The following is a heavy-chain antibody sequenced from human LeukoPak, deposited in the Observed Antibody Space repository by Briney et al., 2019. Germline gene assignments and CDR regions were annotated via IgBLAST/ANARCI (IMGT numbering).Heavy chain of an antibody. CDR1: GGSISSYY. CDR3: AREEPYSSRWFPSGFDY. Sequence: SETLSLTCTVSGGSISSYYWSWIRQPPGKGLEWIGYIYYSGSTNYNPSLKRRVTISVDTSKNQFSLKLSSVTAADTAVYYCAREEPYSSRWFPSGFDYWGQGTLVTVSS. D-gene: IGHD6-13*01. J-gene: IGHJ4*02. V-gene: IGHV4-59*13. CDR2: IYYSGST.